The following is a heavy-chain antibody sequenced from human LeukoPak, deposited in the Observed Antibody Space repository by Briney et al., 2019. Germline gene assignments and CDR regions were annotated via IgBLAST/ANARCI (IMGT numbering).Heavy chain of an antibody. CDR3: ARERSGYYSA. D-gene: IGHD3-22*01. V-gene: IGHV4-61*01. CDR2: IHYSGSA. J-gene: IGHJ4*02. Sequence: SETLSLTCTVSGGSVSGGSYYWSWIRQPPGKGLEWIGYIHYSGSANYNPSLKSRVTISVDTSKYQFSLKLSSVTAADTAVYYCARERSGYYSAWGQGTLVTVSS. CDR1: GGSVSGGSYY.